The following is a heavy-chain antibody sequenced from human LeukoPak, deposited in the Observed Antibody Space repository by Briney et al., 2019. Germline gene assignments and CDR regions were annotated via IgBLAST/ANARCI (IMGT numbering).Heavy chain of an antibody. CDR2: ISGSGGST. J-gene: IGHJ4*02. Sequence: GGSLRLSCAASGFTLSSHWMDWVRQAPGKGLEWVSAISGSGGSTYYADSVKGRFTISRDNSKNTLYLQMNSLRAEDTAVYYCAKQTRPQLERRLGFDYWGQGTLVTVSS. V-gene: IGHV3-23*01. D-gene: IGHD1-1*01. CDR3: AKQTRPQLERRLGFDY. CDR1: GFTLSSHW.